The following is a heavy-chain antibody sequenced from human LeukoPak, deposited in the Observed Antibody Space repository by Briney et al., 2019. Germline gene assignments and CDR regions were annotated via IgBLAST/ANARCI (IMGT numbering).Heavy chain of an antibody. CDR1: GFTFSSYA. CDR3: AREWFGELLYRYFDY. V-gene: IGHV3-30*04. J-gene: IGHJ4*02. Sequence: GRSLRLSCEASGFTFSSYAMHWVRQAPGKGLEWVAVIWYDGSYNYYADSVKGRFTISRDTSKSTLYLQMNSLRAEDTAVYFCAREWFGELLYRYFDYWGQGTLVTVSS. D-gene: IGHD3-10*01. CDR2: IWYDGSYN.